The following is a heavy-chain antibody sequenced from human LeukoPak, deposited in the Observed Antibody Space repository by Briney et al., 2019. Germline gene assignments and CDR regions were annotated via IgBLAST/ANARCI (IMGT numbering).Heavy chain of an antibody. Sequence: SGGSLRLSCAGSGFTVSSNYMSWVRQAPGKGLEWVSVIYSGDNTYYADTVKGRFTISRDNSKNTLYLQMNSLRAEDTAIYYCAKDIRYYYGSSGYWFDYWGQGTLVTVSS. CDR3: AKDIRYYYGSSGYWFDY. CDR2: IYSGDNT. J-gene: IGHJ4*02. V-gene: IGHV3-53*01. CDR1: GFTVSSNY. D-gene: IGHD3-22*01.